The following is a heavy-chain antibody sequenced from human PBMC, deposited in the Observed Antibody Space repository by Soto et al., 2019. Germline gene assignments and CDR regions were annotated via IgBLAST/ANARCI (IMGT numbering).Heavy chain of an antibody. D-gene: IGHD1-1*01. CDR1: GDSVSSNSAA. J-gene: IGHJ5*02. CDR2: TYYRSKWDS. V-gene: IGHV6-1*01. Sequence: SQTLSLTCAISGDSVSSNSAAWNWIRLSPSRGLEWLGRTYYRSKWDSVYAPSVKSRISINPNTSKNQFSLQLNSVTPDDTTIYYCPRGPGSLRPWGQGTLVTVSS. CDR3: PRGPGSLRP.